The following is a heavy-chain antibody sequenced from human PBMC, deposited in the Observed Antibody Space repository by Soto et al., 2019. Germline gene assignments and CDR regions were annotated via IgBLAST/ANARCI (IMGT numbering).Heavy chain of an antibody. CDR3: ASGGQVVLVTAAVVY. D-gene: IGHD2-21*02. CDR1: GDTFTDYY. V-gene: IGHV1-46*01. J-gene: IGHJ4*02. Sequence: QVQLMQSGAEVKKPGASVKVSCKASGDTFTDYYIHWVRQAPGQGLEWMGTVNPSGGHTTYAQHFIGRVTXTXXXSXRTLYMQLTILTSDDTSVYSCASGGQVVLVTAAVVYWGQGTLVPVSS. CDR2: VNPSGGHT.